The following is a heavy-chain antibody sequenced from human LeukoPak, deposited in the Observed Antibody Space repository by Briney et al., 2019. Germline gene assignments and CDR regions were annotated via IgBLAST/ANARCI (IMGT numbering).Heavy chain of an antibody. Sequence: GSLRLSCAASGFTFSSYAMSWVRQPPGKGLEWIGEMYHSGNTNYNPSLKSRAAISVDKSKNQLSLKLNSVTAADTAVYYCARDVGARLPGYWGQGILVTVSS. CDR1: GFTFSSYAM. D-gene: IGHD6-6*01. CDR2: MYHSGNT. V-gene: IGHV4-4*02. J-gene: IGHJ4*02. CDR3: ARDVGARLPGY.